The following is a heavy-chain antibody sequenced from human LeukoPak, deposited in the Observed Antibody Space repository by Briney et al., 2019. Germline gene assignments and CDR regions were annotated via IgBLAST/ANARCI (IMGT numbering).Heavy chain of an antibody. CDR2: IYYSGST. CDR3: ARYGRDGYTSYYYYGMDV. D-gene: IGHD5-24*01. J-gene: IGHJ6*02. CDR1: GVSISIYY. Sequence: SETLSLTCTVSGVSISIYYWSWIRQPPGKRLEWIGYIYYSGSTNYNPSFKSRVTISVDTSKNQFSLKLSSVTAADTAVYYCARYGRDGYTSYYYYGMDVWGQGTTVTVSS. V-gene: IGHV4-59*01.